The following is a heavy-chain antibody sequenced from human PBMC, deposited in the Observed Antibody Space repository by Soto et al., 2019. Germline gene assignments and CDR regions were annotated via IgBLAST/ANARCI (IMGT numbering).Heavy chain of an antibody. CDR3: ARTTVSYYMDV. V-gene: IGHV5-51*01. Sequence: PGASLKISCEASGYTFTKYWIGWVRQMPGKGLEWMGIIYPGDSDTTYSPSFEGQVTISADKSITTAYLQWRSLRASDTAMYFCARTTVSYYMDVWGKGTTVTVSS. J-gene: IGHJ6*03. D-gene: IGHD4-17*01. CDR2: IYPGDSDT. CDR1: GYTFTKYW.